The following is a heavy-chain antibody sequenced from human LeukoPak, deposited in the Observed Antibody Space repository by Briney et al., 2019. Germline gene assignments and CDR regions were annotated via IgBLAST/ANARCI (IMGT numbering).Heavy chain of an antibody. CDR1: GYSISSGYY. V-gene: IGHV4-38-2*02. Sequence: PSETLSLTCTVSGYSISSGYYWGWIRQPPGKGLEWIGSIYHSGSTYYNPSLKSRVTISVDTSKNQFPLKLNSVTAADTAVYYCARSSSPNWFDPWGQGTLVTVSS. D-gene: IGHD6-13*01. J-gene: IGHJ5*02. CDR3: ARSSSPNWFDP. CDR2: IYHSGST.